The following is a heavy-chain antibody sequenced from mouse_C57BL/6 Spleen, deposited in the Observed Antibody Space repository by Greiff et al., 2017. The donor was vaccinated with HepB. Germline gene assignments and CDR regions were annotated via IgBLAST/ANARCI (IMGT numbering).Heavy chain of an antibody. V-gene: IGHV2-9-1*01. J-gene: IGHJ4*01. CDR1: GFSLTSYA. CDR2: IWTGGGT. D-gene: IGHD2-3*01. Sequence: VQLQESGPGLVAPSQSLSITCTVSGFSLTSYAISWVRQPPGKGLEWLGVIWTGGGTNYNSALKSRLSISKDNSKSQVFLKMNSLQTDDTARYYCARSDGYYGFYYAMDYWGQGTSVTVSS. CDR3: ARSDGYYGFYYAMDY.